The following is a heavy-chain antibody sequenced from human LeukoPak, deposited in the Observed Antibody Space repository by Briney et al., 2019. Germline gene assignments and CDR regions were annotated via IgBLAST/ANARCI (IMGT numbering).Heavy chain of an antibody. CDR2: IKQDGSEK. Sequence: GGSLRLSCAASGFTLSSYWMSWVRQAPGKGLEWVANIKQDGSEKYYVDSVKGRFTISRDNAKNSLYLQMNSLRAEDTAVYHCARSGDYAPSPFDYWGQGTLVTVSS. V-gene: IGHV3-7*01. D-gene: IGHD4-17*01. CDR1: GFTLSSYW. J-gene: IGHJ4*02. CDR3: ARSGDYAPSPFDY.